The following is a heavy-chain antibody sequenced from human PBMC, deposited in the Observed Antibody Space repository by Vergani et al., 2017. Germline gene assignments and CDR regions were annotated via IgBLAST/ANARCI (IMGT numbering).Heavy chain of an antibody. J-gene: IGHJ4*02. D-gene: IGHD4-23*01. CDR3: ATLPLPTEAPVTF. CDR1: GFTFSACP. V-gene: IGHV3-23*01. Sequence: EVQLLQSGGGVIQPGGSVRLSCAASGFTFSACPMTWVRQAPGKGLEWVSGISGSGVSAYYTDSVKGRFTISRDNSKNMLFLQMNNLRTEDTAIYYCATLPLPTEAPVTFGGRGTRGTV. CDR2: ISGSGVSA.